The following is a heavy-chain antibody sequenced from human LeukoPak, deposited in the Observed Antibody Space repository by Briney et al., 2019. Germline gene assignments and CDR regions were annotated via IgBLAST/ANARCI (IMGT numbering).Heavy chain of an antibody. CDR3: ATARVDYYDSSGYL. J-gene: IGHJ4*02. Sequence: ASVKVSCKASGYTFTSYGISWVRQAPGQGLEWMGWISAYSGDTNYAQKFQGRATMTTDTSTSTAYMELRSLSSDDTAVYYCATARVDYYDSSGYLWGQGTLVTVSS. V-gene: IGHV1-18*01. CDR2: ISAYSGDT. D-gene: IGHD3-22*01. CDR1: GYTFTSYG.